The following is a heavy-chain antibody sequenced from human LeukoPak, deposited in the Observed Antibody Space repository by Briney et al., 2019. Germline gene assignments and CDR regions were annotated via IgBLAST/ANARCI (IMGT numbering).Heavy chain of an antibody. D-gene: IGHD6-13*01. CDR1: GGSISSGSYY. CDR3: ASLGHSSSWVDY. J-gene: IGHJ4*02. V-gene: IGHV4-61*02. CDR2: IYTSGST. Sequence: PSETLSLTCTVSGGSISSGSYYWSWIRQPAGKGLEWIGRIYTSGSTNYNPSLKSRVTISVDTSKNQFSLKLSSVTAADTAVYYCASLGHSSSWVDYWGQGTLVTVSS.